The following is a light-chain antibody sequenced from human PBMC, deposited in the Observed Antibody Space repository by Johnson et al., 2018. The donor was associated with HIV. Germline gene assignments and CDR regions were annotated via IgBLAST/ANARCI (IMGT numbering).Light chain of an antibody. Sequence: QSVLTQPPSVSAAPGQKVTISCSGSSSNIGNNYVSWYQQLPGTAPKLLIYEKNKRPSGIPDRFSGSKSGTSATLGITGLQTGDDADYYCGTWDSSLSAEVFGTGTKVTVL. CDR1: SSNIGNNY. J-gene: IGLJ1*01. CDR2: EKN. V-gene: IGLV1-51*02. CDR3: GTWDSSLSAEV.